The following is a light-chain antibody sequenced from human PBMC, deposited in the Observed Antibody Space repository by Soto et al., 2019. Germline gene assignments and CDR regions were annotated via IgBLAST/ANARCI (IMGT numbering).Light chain of an antibody. CDR1: SSDVGGYNY. CDR2: DVS. J-gene: IGLJ3*02. V-gene: IGLV2-11*01. Sequence: QSALTQPRSVSGSPGQSVTISCTGTSSDVGGYNYVSWYQQHPGKAPKLMIYDVSKRPSGVPDRFSGSKSDNTASLTISGLQAEDEADYYCCSYAGSYTSRVFGGGTKLTVL. CDR3: CSYAGSYTSRV.